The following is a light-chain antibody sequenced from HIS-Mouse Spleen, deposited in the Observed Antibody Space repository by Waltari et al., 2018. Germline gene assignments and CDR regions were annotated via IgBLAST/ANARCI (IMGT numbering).Light chain of an antibody. CDR1: PLPKKY. Sequence: SYELTQPPSVSVSPGQTARITCSGAPLPKKYAYWSQQKSGQAPVLVIYEDSKRPSGIPERFSGSSSGTMATLTISGAQVEDEADYYCYSTDSSGNHRVFGGGTKLTVL. CDR2: EDS. V-gene: IGLV3-10*01. CDR3: YSTDSSGNHRV. J-gene: IGLJ2*01.